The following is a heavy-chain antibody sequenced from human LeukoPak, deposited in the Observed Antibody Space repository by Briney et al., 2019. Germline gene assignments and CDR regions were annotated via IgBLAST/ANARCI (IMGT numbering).Heavy chain of an antibody. CDR1: GGSFSGYY. J-gene: IGHJ4*02. CDR2: INHSGST. V-gene: IGHV4-34*01. CDR3: ARDEQGYFDY. Sequence: SETLSLTCAVYGGSFSGYYWSWIRQPPGKGLEWIGEINHSGSTNYNPSLKSRVTMSVDTSKNQFSLKLSSVTAADTAVYYCARDEQGYFDYWGQGTLVTVSS. D-gene: IGHD6-13*01.